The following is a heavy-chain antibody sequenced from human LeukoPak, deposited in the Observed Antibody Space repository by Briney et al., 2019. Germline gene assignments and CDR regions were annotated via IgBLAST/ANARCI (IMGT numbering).Heavy chain of an antibody. CDR3: ARDTEYGDYGGVYFDY. Sequence: SETLSLTCAVYGGSFSGYYWSWIRQPPGKGLEWIGEINHSGSTNYNPSLKSRVTISVDTSKNQFSLKLSSVTAADTAVYYCARDTEYGDYGGVYFDYWGQGTLVTVSS. V-gene: IGHV4-34*01. CDR1: GGSFSGYY. D-gene: IGHD4-17*01. CDR2: INHSGST. J-gene: IGHJ4*02.